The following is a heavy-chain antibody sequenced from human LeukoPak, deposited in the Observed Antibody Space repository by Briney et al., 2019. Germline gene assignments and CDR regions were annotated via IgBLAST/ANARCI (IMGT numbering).Heavy chain of an antibody. J-gene: IGHJ6*03. D-gene: IGHD3-3*01. CDR3: ARGANYYDSFGVVITDYYYYMDV. V-gene: IGHV3-23*01. CDR1: GFTFSSYA. Sequence: GGSLRLSCAASGFTFSSYAMSWVRQAPGKGLEWVSAISGSGGSTYYADSVKGRFTISRDNSKNTLYLQMNSLRAEDTAVYYCARGANYYDSFGVVITDYYYYMDVWGKGTTVTVSS. CDR2: ISGSGGST.